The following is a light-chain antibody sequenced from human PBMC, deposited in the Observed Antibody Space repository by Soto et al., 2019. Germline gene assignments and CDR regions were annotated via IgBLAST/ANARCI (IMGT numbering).Light chain of an antibody. J-gene: IGKJ1*01. Sequence: IPLTQSPSFLSSYVGDSVTITCRASQGISSYLAWYQQKPGKAPKLLIYAASTLQSGVPSRFSGSGSGTDFTLTISCLQSEDFATYYCQKYYSYPWKFGKGHKGDIK. CDR2: AAS. CDR1: QGISSY. V-gene: IGKV1-8*01. CDR3: QKYYSYPWK.